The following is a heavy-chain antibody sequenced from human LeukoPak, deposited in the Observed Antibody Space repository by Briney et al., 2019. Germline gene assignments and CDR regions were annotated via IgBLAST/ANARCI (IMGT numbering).Heavy chain of an antibody. D-gene: IGHD4-23*01. V-gene: IGHV3-66*01. CDR3: ACPYGGLNYFEF. CDR2: IYSGGST. Sequence: GGSLRLSCVASGFTLSNNYMSWVREAPGKGLEWISVIYSGGSTYYADSVKGRFTISRDNSKNTLYLQMNSLRAEDTAVYYCACPYGGLNYFEFWGQGTLVTVSS. J-gene: IGHJ4*02. CDR1: GFTLSNNY.